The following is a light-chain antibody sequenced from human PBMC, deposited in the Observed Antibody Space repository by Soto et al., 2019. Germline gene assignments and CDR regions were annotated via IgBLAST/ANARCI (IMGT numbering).Light chain of an antibody. J-gene: IGLJ2*01. CDR3: SSYAGSSTFVV. V-gene: IGLV2-23*02. CDR2: EVS. CDR1: RSDVGGYNL. Sequence: QSVLTQPASVSGSPGQSITMSYTGSRSDVGGYNLVSWYQQHPGKAPKLMIYEVSKRPSGVSNRFSGSKSGNTASLTISGLQAEDEADYYCSSYAGSSTFVVFGGGTKLTVL.